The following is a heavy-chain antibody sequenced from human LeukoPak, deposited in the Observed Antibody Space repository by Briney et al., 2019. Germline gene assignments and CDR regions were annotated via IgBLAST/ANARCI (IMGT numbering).Heavy chain of an antibody. CDR3: AKDRNGWGPVEND. CDR1: GFTFSSYG. D-gene: IGHD7-27*01. Sequence: PGGSLRLSCAASGFTFSSYGMHWVRQAPGKGLEWVAFIRYDGSNKYYADSVKGRFTISRDNSKNTLYLQMNSLRGEDTAMYYCAKDRNGWGPVENDWGQGTLVTVSS. J-gene: IGHJ4*02. CDR2: IRYDGSNK. V-gene: IGHV3-30*02.